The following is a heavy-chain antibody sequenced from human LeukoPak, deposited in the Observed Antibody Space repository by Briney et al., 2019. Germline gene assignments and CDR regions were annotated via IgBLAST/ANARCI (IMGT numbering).Heavy chain of an antibody. CDR1: GGSISSYY. D-gene: IGHD2-2*02. V-gene: IGHV4-59*01. CDR3: ARDRGYCSSTSCYKIMDV. Sequence: SETLSLTCTVSGGSISSYYWSWIRQPPGKGLEWIGYIYYSGSTNYNPSLKSRVTISVDTSKNQFSLKLSSVTAADTAVCYCARDRGYCSSTSCYKIMDVWGQGTTVTVSS. CDR2: IYYSGST. J-gene: IGHJ6*02.